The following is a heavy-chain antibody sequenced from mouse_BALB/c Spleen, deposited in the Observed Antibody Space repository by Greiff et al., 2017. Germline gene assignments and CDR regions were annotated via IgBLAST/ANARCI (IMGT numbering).Heavy chain of an antibody. CDR3: AREKDGYDGFAY. CDR1: GFTFSSYA. CDR2: ISSGGST. J-gene: IGHJ3*01. D-gene: IGHD2-2*01. Sequence: EVKLMESGGGLVKPGGSLKLSCAASGFTFSSYAMSWVRQTPEKRLEWVASISSGGSTYYPDSVKGRFTISRDNARNILYLQMSSLRSEDTAMYYCAREKDGYDGFAYWGQGTLVTVSA. V-gene: IGHV5-6-5*01.